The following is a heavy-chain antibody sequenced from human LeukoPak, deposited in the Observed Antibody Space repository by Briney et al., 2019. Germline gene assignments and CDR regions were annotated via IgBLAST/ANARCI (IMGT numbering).Heavy chain of an antibody. J-gene: IGHJ5*02. V-gene: IGHV4-34*01. CDR2: INHSGST. Sequence: SETLSLTCAVYGGSFSGYYWSWIRQPPGKGLEWIGEINHSGSTNYNPSLKSRVTISVDTSKNQFPLKLSSVTAADTAVYYCARGVPYYYGSGNWFDPWGQGTLVTVSS. CDR3: ARGVPYYYGSGNWFDP. CDR1: GGSFSGYY. D-gene: IGHD3-10*01.